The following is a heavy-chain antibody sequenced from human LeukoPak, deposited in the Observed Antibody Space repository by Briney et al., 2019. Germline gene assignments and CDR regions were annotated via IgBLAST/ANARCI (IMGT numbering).Heavy chain of an antibody. Sequence: ASVKVSCKASGYTFTSYGISWVRQAPGQGLEWMGWIGAYNGNTNYAQKLQGRVTMTTDTSTSTAYMELRSLRSDDTAVYYCAKTFLVGATYYYGMDVWGQGTTVTVSS. CDR3: AKTFLVGATYYYGMDV. J-gene: IGHJ6*02. CDR1: GYTFTSYG. V-gene: IGHV1-18*01. CDR2: IGAYNGNT. D-gene: IGHD1-26*01.